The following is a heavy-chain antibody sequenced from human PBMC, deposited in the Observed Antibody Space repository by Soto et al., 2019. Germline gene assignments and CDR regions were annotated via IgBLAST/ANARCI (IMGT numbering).Heavy chain of an antibody. CDR2: IYYSGST. J-gene: IGHJ6*03. V-gene: IGHV4-59*01. D-gene: IGHD3-3*01. Sequence: SETLSLTCTVSGGSISSYYWSWIRQPPGKGLEWIGYIYYSGSTNYNPSLKSRVTISVDTSKNQFSLKLSSVTAADTAVYYCARGGYDFFWGDYYYYMDVWGKGTTVTVSS. CDR1: GGSISSYY. CDR3: ARGGYDFFWGDYYYYMDV.